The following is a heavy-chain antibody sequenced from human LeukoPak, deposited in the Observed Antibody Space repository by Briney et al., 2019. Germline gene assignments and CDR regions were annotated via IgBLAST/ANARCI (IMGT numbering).Heavy chain of an antibody. J-gene: IGHJ2*01. Sequence: GASVKVSCKASGYTFTSYGISWVRQAPGQGLEWMGWISAYNGNTNYAQKLQGRVTMTTDTSTSTAYMELRSLRSDDTAVYYCARGYCSGGSCYLFDLWGRCTLVTVSS. V-gene: IGHV1-18*04. D-gene: IGHD2-15*01. CDR2: ISAYNGNT. CDR3: ARGYCSGGSCYLFDL. CDR1: GYTFTSYG.